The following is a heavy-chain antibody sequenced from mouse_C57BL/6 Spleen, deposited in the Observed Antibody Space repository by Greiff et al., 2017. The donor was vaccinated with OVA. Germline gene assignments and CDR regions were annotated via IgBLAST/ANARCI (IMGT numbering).Heavy chain of an antibody. CDR2: IRNKANNHAT. Sequence: EVKVEESGGGLVQPGGSMKLSCAASGFTFSDAWMDWVRQSPEKGLEWVAEIRNKANNHATYYAESVKGRFTISRDDSKSSVYLQMNSLRAEDTGIYYCTRWGTTVVDAMDYWGQGTSVTVSS. CDR1: GFTFSDAW. J-gene: IGHJ4*01. D-gene: IGHD1-1*01. CDR3: TRWGTTVVDAMDY. V-gene: IGHV6-6*01.